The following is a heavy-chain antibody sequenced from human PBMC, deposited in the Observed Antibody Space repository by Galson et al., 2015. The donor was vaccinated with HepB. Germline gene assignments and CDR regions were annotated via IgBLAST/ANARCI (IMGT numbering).Heavy chain of an antibody. V-gene: IGHV4-34*01. J-gene: IGHJ4*02. CDR2: INHSGIT. CDR1: GGSFTDYY. Sequence: ETLSLTCAVYGGSFTDYYWSWLRQPPGKGLEWIGEINHSGITTYNPSFKSRVTISIDTSKNQFSLGLSSVTAADTAVYYCARGFSHWGQGTLVTVSS. CDR3: ARGFSH.